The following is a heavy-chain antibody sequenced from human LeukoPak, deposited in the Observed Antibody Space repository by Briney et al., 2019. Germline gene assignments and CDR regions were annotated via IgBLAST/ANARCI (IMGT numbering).Heavy chain of an antibody. CDR3: ARANTVVIWDFDY. D-gene: IGHD4-23*01. Sequence: SETLSLTCTVSGDSFTSVTDYWAWIRQPPGKGLEWIGYIYYSGSTNYNPSLKSRVTISVDTSKNQFSLKLSSVTAADTAVYYCARANTVVIWDFDYWGQGTLVTVSS. CDR1: GDSFTSVTDY. J-gene: IGHJ4*02. CDR2: IYYSGST. V-gene: IGHV4-61*01.